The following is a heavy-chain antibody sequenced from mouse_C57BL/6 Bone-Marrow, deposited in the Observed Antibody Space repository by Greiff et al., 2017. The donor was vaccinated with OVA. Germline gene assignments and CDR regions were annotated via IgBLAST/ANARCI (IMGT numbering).Heavy chain of an antibody. Sequence: EVHLVESGGGLVKPGGSLKLSCAASGFTFSSYAMSWVRQTPEKRLEWVATISDGGSYTYYPDNVKGRFTISRDNAKNNLYLQMSHLKSEDTAMYYCARDGNQFAYWGQGTLVAVSA. CDR1: GFTFSSYA. CDR2: ISDGGSYT. J-gene: IGHJ3*01. CDR3: ARDGNQFAY. D-gene: IGHD2-1*01. V-gene: IGHV5-4*01.